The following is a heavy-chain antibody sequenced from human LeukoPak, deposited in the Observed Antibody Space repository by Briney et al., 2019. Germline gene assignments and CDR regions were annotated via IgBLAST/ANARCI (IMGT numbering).Heavy chain of an antibody. V-gene: IGHV3-23*01. CDR3: AKDSHRLTSGYYPIDY. J-gene: IGHJ4*02. Sequence: GGSLRLSCAASGFTFSSFAVSWVRQAPGKGLEWVSTITGSGGSTNYADSVKGRFTISRDNSKNTLYLQMNSLRAEDTAVYYCAKDSHRLTSGYYPIDYWGQGTLVTVSS. D-gene: IGHD3-22*01. CDR1: GFTFSSFA. CDR2: ITGSGGST.